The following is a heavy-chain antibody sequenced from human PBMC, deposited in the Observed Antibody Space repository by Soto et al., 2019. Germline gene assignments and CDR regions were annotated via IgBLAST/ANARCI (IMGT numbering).Heavy chain of an antibody. Sequence: SETLSLTCTVSGRSISSSSNNWGWIRQPPGKGLEWIGNIYYIENTYYNPSLKSRVTISVDTSKNQFSLRLTSVTAADTAVYYWATHPPYGTLDHWGKGTLFTVSS. J-gene: IGHJ4*02. D-gene: IGHD4-17*01. CDR1: GRSISSSSNN. V-gene: IGHV4-39*01. CDR2: IYYIENT. CDR3: ATHPPYGTLDH.